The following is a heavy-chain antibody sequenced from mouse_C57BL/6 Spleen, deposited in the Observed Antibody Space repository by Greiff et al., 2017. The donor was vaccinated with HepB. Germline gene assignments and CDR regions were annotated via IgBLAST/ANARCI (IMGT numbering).Heavy chain of an antibody. CDR2: IYPGDGDT. CDR3: ADDGYYDFDV. Sequence: QVQLQQSGPELVKPGASVKISCKASGYAFSSSWMNWVKQRPGKGLEWIGRIYPGDGDTNYNGKFKGKATLTADKSSSTAYMQLSSLTSEDSAVYFCADDGYYDFDVWGTGTTVTVSS. J-gene: IGHJ1*03. V-gene: IGHV1-82*01. CDR1: GYAFSSSW. D-gene: IGHD2-3*01.